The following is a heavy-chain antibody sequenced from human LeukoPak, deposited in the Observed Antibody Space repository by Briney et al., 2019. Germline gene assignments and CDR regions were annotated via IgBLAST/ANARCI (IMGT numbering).Heavy chain of an antibody. V-gene: IGHV3-23*01. CDR3: AKDSLLLWFGELSSYFDY. D-gene: IGHD3-10*01. CDR1: GFTFSSYA. J-gene: IGHJ4*02. CDR2: ISGSGGST. Sequence: PGGSLRLSCAASGFTFSSYAMSWVRQAPGKGLEWVSAISGSGGSTYYADSVKGRFTISRDNSKNTLYLQMNSLGAEDTAVYYCAKDSLLLWFGELSSYFDYWGQGTLVTVSS.